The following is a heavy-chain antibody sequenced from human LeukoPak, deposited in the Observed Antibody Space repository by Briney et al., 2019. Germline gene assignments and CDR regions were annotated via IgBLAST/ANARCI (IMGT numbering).Heavy chain of an antibody. V-gene: IGHV4-39*07. CDR2: IYYSGST. Sequence: PSETLSLTCTVPGGSISSSSYYWGWIRQPPGKGLEWIGSIYYSGSTYYNPSLKSRVTISVDTSKNQFSLKLSSVTAADTAVYYCAGTDLGYCSSTSCQDLDYWGQGNLVTVSS. CDR1: GGSISSSSYY. CDR3: AGTDLGYCSSTSCQDLDY. J-gene: IGHJ4*02. D-gene: IGHD2-2*01.